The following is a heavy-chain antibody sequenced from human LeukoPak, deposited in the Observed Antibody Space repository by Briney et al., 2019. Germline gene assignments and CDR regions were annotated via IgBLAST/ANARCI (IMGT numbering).Heavy chain of an antibody. CDR2: IWYDGSRK. J-gene: IGHJ4*02. CDR3: AKDADQYADSYYDW. D-gene: IGHD4-17*01. V-gene: IGHV3-33*06. CDR1: GFTFSSSG. Sequence: PGGSLRLSCVTSGFTFSSSGMHWVRQVPGKGLEWVADIWYDGSRKFYTDSVKDRFTVSRDNVKNTIYLQMDSLSVADTAVYYCAKDADQYADSYYDWWGQGTLVTVSS.